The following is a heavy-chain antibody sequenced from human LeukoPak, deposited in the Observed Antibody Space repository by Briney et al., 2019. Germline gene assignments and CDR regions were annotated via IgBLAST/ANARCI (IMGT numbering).Heavy chain of an antibody. Sequence: GGSLRLSCAASGFTFSSYWMSWVRQAPGKGLEWVANIKEDGSEKNYVDSVKGRFTISRDNAKNSLYLQVNSLRGEDTAVYYCARGPLPLGYWIDPWGQGTLVTVSS. J-gene: IGHJ5*02. CDR3: ARGPLPLGYWIDP. D-gene: IGHD2-15*01. CDR2: IKEDGSEK. CDR1: GFTFSSYW. V-gene: IGHV3-7*01.